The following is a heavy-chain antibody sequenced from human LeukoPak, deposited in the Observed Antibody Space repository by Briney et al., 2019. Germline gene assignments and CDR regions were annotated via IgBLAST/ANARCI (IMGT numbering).Heavy chain of an antibody. V-gene: IGHV1-46*01. CDR3: AREHSYGYSFDY. CDR2: INPSGGST. CDR1: GYTFTSYY. D-gene: IGHD5-18*01. J-gene: IGHJ4*02. Sequence: ASVKVSCKASGYTFTSYYMHWVRQAPGQGLERMGIINPSGGSTSYAQRFQGRVTMTRDTSTSTVYMELSSLRSEDTAVYYCAREHSYGYSFDYWGQGTLVTVSS.